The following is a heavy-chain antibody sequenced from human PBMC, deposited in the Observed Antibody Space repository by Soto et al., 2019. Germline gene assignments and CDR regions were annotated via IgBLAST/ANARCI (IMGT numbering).Heavy chain of an antibody. Sequence: VQLQESGPGLVKPSETLSLTCTVSGGSISDYYWSWIRQPPGKGLEWIGYIYYSGTTNYNPSLKSRVTISVDTSKNQFSLKLSSVTAADTAVYYCASEPHDGDYKIVDAFDIWGQGTMVTVSS. CDR2: IYYSGTT. D-gene: IGHD4-17*01. V-gene: IGHV4-59*01. CDR3: ASEPHDGDYKIVDAFDI. CDR1: GGSISDYY. J-gene: IGHJ3*02.